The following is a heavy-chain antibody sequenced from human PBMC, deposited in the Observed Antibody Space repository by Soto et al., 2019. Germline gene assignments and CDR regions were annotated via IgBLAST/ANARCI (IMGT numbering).Heavy chain of an antibody. D-gene: IGHD2-21*01. J-gene: IGHJ4*02. V-gene: IGHV3-66*01. Sequence: VQMVESGGGLVQPGGSLRLSCGVSGFSVGSNYMSWVRQAPGKGLKWVSVIYTGGETYYADSVQGRFTVSRDKAKNTLFLQMNSLRAEDTGVYYCASEAGEPRSRDFDYWGQGTLVTVSS. CDR3: ASEAGEPRSRDFDY. CDR1: GFSVGSNY. CDR2: IYTGGET.